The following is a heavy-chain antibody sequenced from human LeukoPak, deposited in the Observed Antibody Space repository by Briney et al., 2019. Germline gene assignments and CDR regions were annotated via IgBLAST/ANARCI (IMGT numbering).Heavy chain of an antibody. V-gene: IGHV1-8*01. Sequence: GASVKVSCKASGYTFTSYDINWVRQATGQGLEWMGWMNPNSGNTGYAQEFQGRVTMTRNTSISTAYMELSSLRSEDTAVYYCSVGPLYDYGVTWGQGTLVTVSP. D-gene: IGHD4-17*01. CDR1: GYTFTSYD. CDR2: MNPNSGNT. J-gene: IGHJ5*02. CDR3: SVGPLYDYGVT.